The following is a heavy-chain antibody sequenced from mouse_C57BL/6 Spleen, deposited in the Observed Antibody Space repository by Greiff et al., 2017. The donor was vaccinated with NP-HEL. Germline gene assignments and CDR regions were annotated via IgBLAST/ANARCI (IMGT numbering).Heavy chain of an antibody. J-gene: IGHJ2*01. CDR2: IYPRDGST. CDR3: ARMDYGSRDYFDY. CDR1: GYTFTSYD. V-gene: IGHV1-85*01. Sequence: QVQLKESGPELVKPGASVKLSCKASGYTFTSYDINWVKQRPGQGLEWIGWIYPRDGSTKYNEKFKGKATLTVDTSSSTAYMELHSLTSEDSAVYCCARMDYGSRDYFDYWGQGTTLTVSS. D-gene: IGHD1-1*01.